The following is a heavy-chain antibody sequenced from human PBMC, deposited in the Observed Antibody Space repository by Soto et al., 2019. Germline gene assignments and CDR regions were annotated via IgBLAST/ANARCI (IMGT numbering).Heavy chain of an antibody. CDR3: ARETGVDIVATILDFDY. CDR1: GYTFTSYG. CDR2: ISAYNGNT. V-gene: IGHV1-18*01. Sequence: ASVKVSCKASGYTFTSYGISWVRQAPGQGLEWMGWISAYNGNTNYAQKLQGRVTMTTDTSTSTAYMELRSLRSDDTAVYYCARETGVDIVATILDFDYWGQGTLVTVSS. J-gene: IGHJ4*02. D-gene: IGHD5-12*01.